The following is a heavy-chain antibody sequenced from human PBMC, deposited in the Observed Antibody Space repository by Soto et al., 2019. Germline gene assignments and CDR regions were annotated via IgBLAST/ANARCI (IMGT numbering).Heavy chain of an antibody. CDR2: MNPNSGNT. J-gene: IGHJ6*03. V-gene: IGHV1-8*01. CDR3: AGVHSEDYYYDMDV. D-gene: IGHD2-15*01. Sequence: RGHGLEWMGWMNPNSGNTGYAEKFQGRVTMTRNTSISTAYMELSSLRSEDTAVYYCAGVHSEDYYYDMDVWGKGTTVTVSS.